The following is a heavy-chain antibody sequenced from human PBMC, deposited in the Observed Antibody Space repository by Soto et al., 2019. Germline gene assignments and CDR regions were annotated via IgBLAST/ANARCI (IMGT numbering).Heavy chain of an antibody. V-gene: IGHV4-39*01. J-gene: IGHJ4*02. CDR3: AILEGLTTNSYYFDF. Sequence: HLQLQESGPGLVKPSETLSLTCSVSDDSINSDKYYWGWIRQPPGKGLEWIGSIYYRGNAYYTPSLQTRVTISQDKSRSQFSLKLNSVTASDSALYFCAILEGLTTNSYYFDFWGPGALDTVSS. CDR2: IYYRGNA. CDR1: DDSINSDKYY. D-gene: IGHD1-7*01.